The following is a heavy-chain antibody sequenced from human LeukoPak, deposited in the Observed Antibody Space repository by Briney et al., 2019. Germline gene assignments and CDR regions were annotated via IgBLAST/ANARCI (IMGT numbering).Heavy chain of an antibody. Sequence: GASVSVSCKANGYTFTRYLMNWVRQARGQGLEWMGWMNTNTRNPTHDRVFTGRFVFSLDPSLSTAYLEISSLKAEDTAVYYYARGNGSYYYYYYMDVWGKGTPVTVSS. V-gene: IGHV7-4-1*02. J-gene: IGHJ6*03. CDR3: ARGNGSYYYYYYMDV. CDR2: MNTNTRNP. D-gene: IGHD3-10*01. CDR1: GYTFTRYL.